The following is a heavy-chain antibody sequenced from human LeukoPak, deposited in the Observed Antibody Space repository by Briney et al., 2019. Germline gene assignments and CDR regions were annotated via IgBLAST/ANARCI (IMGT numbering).Heavy chain of an antibody. CDR3: AKMMGQRLYDYCMDV. J-gene: IGHJ6*03. CDR2: MSGSGDGT. V-gene: IGHV3-23*01. CDR1: GFAFSNFA. D-gene: IGHD3-16*01. Sequence: GGSLRLSCAASGFAFSNFAMSWVRQAPGKGLEWVSAMSGSGDGTYYADSVKGRFTISRDNSKSTLYLQMNSLRAEDTAVYYCAKMMGQRLYDYCMDVWGKGTTVTVSS.